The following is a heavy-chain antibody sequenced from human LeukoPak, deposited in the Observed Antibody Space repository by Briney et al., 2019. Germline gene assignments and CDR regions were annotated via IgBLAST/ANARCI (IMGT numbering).Heavy chain of an antibody. Sequence: GGSLRLSCAASGFSITSHYMTWVRQAPGKGLEWVSVIYTGGSTYYADSVKGRFTISRDNSKNTLYLQMNSLRAEDTAVYYCARAPGALNRDFDYWGQGTLVTVSS. V-gene: IGHV3-53*01. CDR3: ARAPGALNRDFDY. J-gene: IGHJ4*02. CDR2: IYTGGST. D-gene: IGHD3-10*01. CDR1: GFSITSHY.